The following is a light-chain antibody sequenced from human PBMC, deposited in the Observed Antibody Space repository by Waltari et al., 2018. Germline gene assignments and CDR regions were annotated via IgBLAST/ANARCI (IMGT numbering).Light chain of an antibody. CDR1: GSNIGAGYD. CDR2: GSS. Sequence: QSVLTQPPSVSGAPGQRVTISCTGSGSNIGAGYDVHWYQPLPRAAPKLLLYGSSSRPFGVPDRFFGATSGTSASLAITGLQAEDEGDYYCQSYDTSLSVVFGGGTKLTVL. CDR3: QSYDTSLSVV. V-gene: IGLV1-40*01. J-gene: IGLJ3*02.